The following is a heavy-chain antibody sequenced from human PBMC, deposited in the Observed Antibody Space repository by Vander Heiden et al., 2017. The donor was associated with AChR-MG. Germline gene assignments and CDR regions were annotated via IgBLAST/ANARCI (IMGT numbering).Heavy chain of an antibody. D-gene: IGHD6-19*01. J-gene: IGHJ4*02. CDR2: TPLIFSRK. CDR3: AKLSSPWGGGGDY. V-gene: IGHV1-69*06. Sequence: QVQLVQSGAELKKPGSSVKVSCKASGGTFSRYAISWVRQAPGQGLGWRGGTPLIFSRKTDAKKFKGRVKITAKKPTSTANRELSSLRSEDTPFYFWAKLSSPWGGGGDYWGQGTLVTVSS. CDR1: GGTFSRYA.